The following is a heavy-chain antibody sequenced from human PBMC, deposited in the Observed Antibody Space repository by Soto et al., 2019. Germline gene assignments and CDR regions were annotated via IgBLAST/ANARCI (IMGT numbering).Heavy chain of an antibody. CDR3: ARVEIAAAGDNYYYGMDV. CDR1: GYTFTSYD. D-gene: IGHD6-13*01. CDR2: MNPNSGNT. Sequence: QVQLVQSGAEVKKPGASVKVSCKASGYTFTSYDINWVRQATGQGLEWMGWMNPNSGNTGYAQKFQGRVTMTRNTSIRTAYMELSSLRSEDTAVYYCARVEIAAAGDNYYYGMDVWGQGTTVTVSS. V-gene: IGHV1-8*01. J-gene: IGHJ6*02.